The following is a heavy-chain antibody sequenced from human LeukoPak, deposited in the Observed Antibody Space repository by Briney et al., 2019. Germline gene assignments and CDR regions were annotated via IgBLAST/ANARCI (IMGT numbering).Heavy chain of an antibody. CDR3: ARDEDVSRNKDY. CDR2: ISPYNGNT. CDR1: GYTFTIYG. Sequence: GASVKVSCKTSGYTFTIYGISWVRQAPGQGLEWMGWISPYNGNTNYAQNLQGRVTMTTDTSTSTAYMELRSLTSDDTAVYHCARDEDVSRNKDYWGQGTMVTVSS. D-gene: IGHD6-13*01. J-gene: IGHJ4*02. V-gene: IGHV1-18*01.